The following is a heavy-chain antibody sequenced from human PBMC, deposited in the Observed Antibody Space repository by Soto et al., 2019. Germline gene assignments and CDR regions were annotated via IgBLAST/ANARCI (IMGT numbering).Heavy chain of an antibody. Sequence: EVQLVESGGGLVQPEGSLRLSCAASGFTFSDHYMDWVRQAPGKGLEWVGRIKNKANSYTTEYAAPVKGRFIISRYDSTNSVFLQMNRLKTDDTAVYYCTRVRLGRSRSSDYWGNVILVTVAS. J-gene: IGHJ4*01. D-gene: IGHD6-19*01. CDR3: TRVRLGRSRSSDY. V-gene: IGHV3-72*01. CDR1: GFTFSDHY. CDR2: IKNKANSYTT.